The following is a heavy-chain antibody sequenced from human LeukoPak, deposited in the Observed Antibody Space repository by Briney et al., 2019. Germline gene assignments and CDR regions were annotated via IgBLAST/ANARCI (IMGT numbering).Heavy chain of an antibody. Sequence: SETLSLTCAVYGGSFSGYYWSWIRQPPGKGLEWIGEINHSGSTNYNPSHKSRVTISVDTSKNQFSLKLSSVTAADTAVYYCARGGGRYYDFWSGYPTLDYWGQGTLVTVSS. CDR2: INHSGST. V-gene: IGHV4-34*01. CDR1: GGSFSGYY. CDR3: ARGGGRYYDFWSGYPTLDY. J-gene: IGHJ4*02. D-gene: IGHD3-3*01.